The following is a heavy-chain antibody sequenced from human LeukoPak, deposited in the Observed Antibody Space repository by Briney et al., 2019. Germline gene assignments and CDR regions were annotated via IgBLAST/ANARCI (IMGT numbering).Heavy chain of an antibody. CDR1: GFTFSSYS. J-gene: IGHJ4*02. CDR3: ARVYCGGDCPFFAK. CDR2: ISSSSSYI. Sequence: GGSLRLSCGASGFTFSSYSMNWVRQAPGKGLEWVSSISSSSSYIYYADSVKGRFTISRDNAKNSLYLQMNSLRAEDTAVYYCARVYCGGDCPFFAKWGQGTLVTVSS. D-gene: IGHD2-21*02. V-gene: IGHV3-21*01.